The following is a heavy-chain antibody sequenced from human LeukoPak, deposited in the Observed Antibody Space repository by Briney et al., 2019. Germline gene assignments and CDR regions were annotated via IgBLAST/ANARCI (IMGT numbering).Heavy chain of an antibody. V-gene: IGHV3-30*02. CDR1: GFTFSTYD. D-gene: IGHD2-15*01. J-gene: IGHJ4*02. CDR3: AKIVTIAAPPMDY. Sequence: GGSLRLSCAASGFTFSTYDMHWVRQAPGKGLEWVAFIRYDGSDKYYADSVKGRFTISRDNSKNTLYLQMNSLRAEDTAVYYCAKIVTIAAPPMDYWGQGTLVTVSS. CDR2: IRYDGSDK.